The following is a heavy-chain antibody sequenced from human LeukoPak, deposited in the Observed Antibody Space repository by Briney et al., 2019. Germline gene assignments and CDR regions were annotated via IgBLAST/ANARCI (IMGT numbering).Heavy chain of an antibody. V-gene: IGHV4-59*08. CDR3: ARRAIAVAVYFDY. D-gene: IGHD6-19*01. CDR1: GCTFSSYY. CDR2: IYYSGST. Sequence: SETLSLICTVSGCTFSSYYWSWIRQPPGKGLEWIGYIYYSGSTNYNPSLKSRVTISVVPHKNRFSLKLSSVTAADTAVYYCARRAIAVAVYFDYWGQGTLVTVSS. J-gene: IGHJ4*02.